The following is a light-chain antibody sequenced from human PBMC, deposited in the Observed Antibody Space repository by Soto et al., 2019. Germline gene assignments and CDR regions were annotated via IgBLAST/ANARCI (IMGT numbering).Light chain of an antibody. J-gene: IGLJ2*01. V-gene: IGLV2-23*01. CDR1: SSDVGTYNL. Sequence: QSALTQPASVSGSPGESITISCTGTSSDVGTYNLVTWYQQHPGRVPKLILYEGNKRPSGVSSRFSASKSGNTASLTISGLQAEDEADYFGCSYAPSRTLLFGGWTKVTVL. CDR2: EGN. CDR3: CSYAPSRTLL.